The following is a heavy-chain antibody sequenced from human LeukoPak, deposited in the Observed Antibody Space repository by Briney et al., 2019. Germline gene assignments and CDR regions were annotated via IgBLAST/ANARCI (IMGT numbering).Heavy chain of an antibody. Sequence: GGSLRLSCAASGFTFDDYAMHWVRQAPGKGLEWVSGISWNSGSIGYADSVKGRFTISRDNAKNSLYLQMNSLRAEDTALYYCAKDRSYYYDSSGYFDYWGQGTLVTVSS. CDR1: GFTFDDYA. CDR3: AKDRSYYYDSSGYFDY. CDR2: ISWNSGSI. J-gene: IGHJ4*02. V-gene: IGHV3-9*01. D-gene: IGHD3-22*01.